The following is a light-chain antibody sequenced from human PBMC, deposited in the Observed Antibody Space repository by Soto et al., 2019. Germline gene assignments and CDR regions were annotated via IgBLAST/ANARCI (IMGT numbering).Light chain of an antibody. J-gene: IGKJ5*01. Sequence: IGIAQAACTLSLSAGGRATLSLSASQSVSSYLAWYQQKPGQAPRLLIYDASNRATGIPARFSGSGSGTEFTLTIRSLESEDFAVYYCQQRSNWPSINCGQGTRREIK. CDR3: QQRSNWPSIN. CDR2: DAS. CDR1: QSVSSY. V-gene: IGKV3-11*01.